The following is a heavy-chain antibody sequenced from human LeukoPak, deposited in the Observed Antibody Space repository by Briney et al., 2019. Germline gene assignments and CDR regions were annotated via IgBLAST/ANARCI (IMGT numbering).Heavy chain of an antibody. Sequence: SQTLSLTCTVSGGSISSGVYYWSWIRQRPGKGLEWIGYIYYSGSTYYNPSLKSRVTISVDTSKNQFSLKLSSVTAADTAVYYCARDSVGYCSGGSCYGMDVWGQGTTVTVSS. CDR3: ARDSVGYCSGGSCYGMDV. CDR2: IYYSGST. V-gene: IGHV4-31*03. J-gene: IGHJ6*02. D-gene: IGHD2-15*01. CDR1: GGSISSGVYY.